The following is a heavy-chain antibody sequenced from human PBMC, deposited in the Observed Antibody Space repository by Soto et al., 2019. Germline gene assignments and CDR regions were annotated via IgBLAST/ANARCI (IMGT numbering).Heavy chain of an antibody. D-gene: IGHD3-10*01. CDR1: GFAFSEYG. CDR2: VSGSGQSATGDRT. CDR3: AKDEKGVIADYFDC. J-gene: IGHJ4*02. V-gene: IGHV3-23*01. Sequence: EVHLSESGGGLVEPGGSLRLSCATSGFAFSEYGMSWVRQAPGKGLEWVSGVSGSGQSATGDRTYYADSVKGRFTISRDNSKNTLYLQMNSLRAEDTAVYYCAKDEKGVIADYFDCWGQGTLVTVSS.